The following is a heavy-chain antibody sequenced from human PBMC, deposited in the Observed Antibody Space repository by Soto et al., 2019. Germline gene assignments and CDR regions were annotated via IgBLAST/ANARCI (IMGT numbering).Heavy chain of an antibody. D-gene: IGHD4-17*01. CDR2: ISGSGSST. CDR1: GFTFSSYA. V-gene: IGHV3-23*01. Sequence: GGSLRLSCAASGFTFSSYAMSWVRQAPGKGLEWVSVISGSGSSTHYADSLRGRFTTSRDNSEKTMYLQMSGLRAEDTAVYYCAKWAYGDYPGWADSWGQGTLVTVSS. J-gene: IGHJ4*02. CDR3: AKWAYGDYPGWADS.